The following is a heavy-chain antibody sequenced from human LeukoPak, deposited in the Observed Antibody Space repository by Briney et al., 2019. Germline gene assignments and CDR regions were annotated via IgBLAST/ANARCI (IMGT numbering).Heavy chain of an antibody. CDR1: GFTFDDYA. V-gene: IGHV3-9*01. J-gene: IGHJ4*02. CDR3: APRLWGIAAAGTGESDY. CDR2: ISWNSGSI. Sequence: SLRLSCAASGFTFDDYAMHWVRQVPGKGLEWVSGISWNSGSIGYADSVKGRFTISRDNAKNSLYLQMNSLRAEDTALYYCAPRLWGIAAAGTGESDYWGQGTLVTVSS. D-gene: IGHD6-13*01.